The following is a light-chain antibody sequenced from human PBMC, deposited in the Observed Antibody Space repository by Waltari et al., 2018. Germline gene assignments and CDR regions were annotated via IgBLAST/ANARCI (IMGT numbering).Light chain of an antibody. CDR2: DVD. Sequence: QSALTQPRSVSGSPGQSVPLPCPGTRTDIGGYQHVSWYQQHPGKAPNLVIYDVDKRPSGVPDRFSGSKAGNTASLTISGLQTDDDADYYCCSYAGRYTSVFGRGTRVTVL. V-gene: IGLV2-11*01. J-gene: IGLJ2*01. CDR3: CSYAGRYTSV. CDR1: RTDIGGYQH.